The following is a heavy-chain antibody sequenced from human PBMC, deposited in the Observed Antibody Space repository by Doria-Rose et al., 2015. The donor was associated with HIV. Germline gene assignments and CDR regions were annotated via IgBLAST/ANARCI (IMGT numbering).Heavy chain of an antibody. D-gene: IGHD6-13*01. Sequence: QVTLKESGPVLVKPTETLTLTCTVSGVSLSSPGMGVSWIRQPPGKALEWLANIFSDVERSYKTSLKCRLTISRGTSKSQVVLTMTDMDPVDTATYYCARIKSSRWYHKYYFDFWGQGTL. V-gene: IGHV2-26*01. J-gene: IGHJ4*02. CDR1: GVSLSSPGMG. CDR3: ARIKSSRWYHKYYFDF. CDR2: IFSDVER.